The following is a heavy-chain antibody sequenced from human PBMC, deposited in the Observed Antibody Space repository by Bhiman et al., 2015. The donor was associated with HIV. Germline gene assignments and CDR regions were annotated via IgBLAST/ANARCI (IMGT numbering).Heavy chain of an antibody. D-gene: IGHD6-13*01. CDR2: ISSTDNTI. J-gene: IGHJ4*02. CDR1: GFTFTDYY. V-gene: IGHV3-11*04. CDR3: ASYSSSWSRTDYFDY. Sequence: QVQLVESGGTLVKPGGSLRLSCVASGFTFTDYYMSWIRQAPGRGLEWLSYISSTDNTISYADSVKGRFTISRDNAKNSLSLQMSSLRAEDTAVYYCASYSSSWSRTDYFDYWGQGTLVTVSS.